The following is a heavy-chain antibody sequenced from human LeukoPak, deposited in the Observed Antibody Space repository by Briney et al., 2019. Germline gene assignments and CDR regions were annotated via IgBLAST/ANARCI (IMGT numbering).Heavy chain of an antibody. CDR2: IYYSGST. CDR1: GGSISSSSYY. D-gene: IGHD5-18*01. V-gene: IGHV4-39*01. J-gene: IGHJ3*02. Sequence: SETLSLTCTVSGGSISSSSYYWGWIRQPPGKGLEWIGSIYYSGSTYYNPSLKSRVTISVDTSKNQFSLKLSSVTAADTALYYCARGGVHLWSYAFDIWGQGTMVTVSS. CDR3: ARGGVHLWSYAFDI.